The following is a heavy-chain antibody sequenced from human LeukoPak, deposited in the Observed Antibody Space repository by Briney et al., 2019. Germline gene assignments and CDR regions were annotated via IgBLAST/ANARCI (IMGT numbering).Heavy chain of an antibody. Sequence: GGSLRLSCAASGFTFSNYALTWVRQAPGKGLEWVSAISPSGGNAYYADSVKGRFSISRDNSKDTLYLQMNSLRAEDTAVYYCAKAGRNSFFDFWGQGTLVTVSS. V-gene: IGHV3-23*01. CDR3: AKAGRNSFFDF. CDR2: ISPSGGNA. D-gene: IGHD1-14*01. J-gene: IGHJ4*02. CDR1: GFTFSNYA.